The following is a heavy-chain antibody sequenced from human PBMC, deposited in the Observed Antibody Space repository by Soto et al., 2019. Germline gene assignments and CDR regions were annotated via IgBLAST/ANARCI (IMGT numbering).Heavy chain of an antibody. D-gene: IGHD6-13*01. CDR2: ISGSGGST. CDR1: GFTFSSYA. V-gene: IGHV3-23*01. J-gene: IGHJ4*02. Sequence: PGGSLRLSCAASGFTFSSYAMSWVRQAPGKGLEWVSAISGSGGSTYYADSVKGRFTISRNNSKNTLYLQMNSLRAEDTAVYYCANLIAAASLFDYWGQGTLVTVSS. CDR3: ANLIAAASLFDY.